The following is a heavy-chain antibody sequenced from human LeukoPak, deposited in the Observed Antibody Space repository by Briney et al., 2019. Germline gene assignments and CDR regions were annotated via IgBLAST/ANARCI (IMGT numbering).Heavy chain of an antibody. Sequence: SETLSLTCTVSGGSISSYYWSWIRQPPGKGLEWIGYIYTSGSTNYNPSLKSRVTISVDTSKNQFSLKLSSGTAADTAVYYCARQDGYCSSTSCYNHNWFDPWGQGTLVTVSS. J-gene: IGHJ5*02. CDR2: IYTSGST. V-gene: IGHV4-4*09. D-gene: IGHD2-2*02. CDR3: ARQDGYCSSTSCYNHNWFDP. CDR1: GGSISSYY.